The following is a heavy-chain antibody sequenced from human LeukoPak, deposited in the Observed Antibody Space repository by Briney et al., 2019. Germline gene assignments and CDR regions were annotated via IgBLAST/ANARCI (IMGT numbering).Heavy chain of an antibody. V-gene: IGHV1-2*02. D-gene: IGHD4-23*01. J-gene: IGHJ4*02. Sequence: GASVKVSCKASGYTFTGFCIHWVRQAPGQGLEWMGWVNPNTGGTNYAQMFQGRVTMTRDTSISTAYMELSRLTSDDTAVYYCARDSYGGNWSLGFWGQGTLVTVSS. CDR1: GYTFTGFC. CDR2: VNPNTGGT. CDR3: ARDSYGGNWSLGF.